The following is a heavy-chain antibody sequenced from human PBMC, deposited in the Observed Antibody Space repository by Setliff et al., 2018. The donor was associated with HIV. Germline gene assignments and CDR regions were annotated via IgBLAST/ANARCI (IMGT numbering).Heavy chain of an antibody. CDR3: ARLGGAAFDY. CDR2: ISSNGKHI. Sequence: GGSLRLSCVASGFPFSDYYMSWIRQSPGKGLEWVSSISSNGKHIYYADSVNGRFTISRDNGEKSVSLQMNSLRGEDSAIYYCARLGGAAFDYWGHGILVTVSS. CDR1: GFPFSDYY. J-gene: IGHJ4*01. D-gene: IGHD3-16*01. V-gene: IGHV3-11*04.